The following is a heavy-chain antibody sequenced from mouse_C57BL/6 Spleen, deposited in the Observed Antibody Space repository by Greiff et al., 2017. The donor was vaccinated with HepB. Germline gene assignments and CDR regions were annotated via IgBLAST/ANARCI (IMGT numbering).Heavy chain of an antibody. CDR1: GYTFTSYG. Sequence: QVQLQQSGAELARPGASVKLSCKASGYTFTSYGISWVKQRTGQGLEWIGEIYPRSGNTYYNEKFKGKATLTADKSSSTAYMVLRSLTSEDSAVYFCARGGLNWYFDVWGTGTTVTVSS. CDR2: IYPRSGNT. V-gene: IGHV1-81*01. CDR3: ARGGLNWYFDV. D-gene: IGHD2-4*01. J-gene: IGHJ1*03.